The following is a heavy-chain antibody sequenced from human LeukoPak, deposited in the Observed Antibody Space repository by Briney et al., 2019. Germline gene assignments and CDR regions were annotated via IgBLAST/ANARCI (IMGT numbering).Heavy chain of an antibody. D-gene: IGHD6-13*01. CDR2: IYTSGST. CDR3: ARDWAAAGTASRDWFDP. V-gene: IGHV4-4*07. Sequence: SETLSLTCTVSGGSISSYYWSWIRQPAGQGLEWIGRIYTSGSTNYNPSLKSRVTMSVDTSKNQFSLKLSSVTAADTAVYYCARDWAAAGTASRDWFDPWGQGTLVTVSS. J-gene: IGHJ5*02. CDR1: GGSISSYY.